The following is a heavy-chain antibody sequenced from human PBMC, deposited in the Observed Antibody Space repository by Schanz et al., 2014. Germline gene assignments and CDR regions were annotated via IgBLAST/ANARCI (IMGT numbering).Heavy chain of an antibody. Sequence: EVQLVESGGGLVQPGGSLRLSCAASGFTFSAYYMDWVRQARGKGLEWVSAMNESHSTIYYADSVRGRFTISRDNAENTLFLQMNSLRAEDTAVYYCAKSQGSSFDSWGQGTLVTVSS. J-gene: IGHJ4*02. CDR1: GFTFSAYY. CDR3: AKSQGSSFDS. D-gene: IGHD6-13*01. CDR2: MNESHSTI. V-gene: IGHV3-23*04.